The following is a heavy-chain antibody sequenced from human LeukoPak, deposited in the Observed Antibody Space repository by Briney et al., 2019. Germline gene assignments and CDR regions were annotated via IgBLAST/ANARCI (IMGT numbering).Heavy chain of an antibody. V-gene: IGHV3-23*01. D-gene: IGHD2-2*02. CDR2: ISGSGGST. J-gene: IGHJ4*02. CDR3: AKVGGGYQLLYDYFDY. Sequence: GGSLRLSCAASGFTLSSYAMSWVRQAPGKGLEWVSAISGSGGSTYYADSVKGRFTISRDNSKNTLYLQMNSLRAEDTAVYYCAKVGGGYQLLYDYFDYWGQGTLVTVSS. CDR1: GFTLSSYA.